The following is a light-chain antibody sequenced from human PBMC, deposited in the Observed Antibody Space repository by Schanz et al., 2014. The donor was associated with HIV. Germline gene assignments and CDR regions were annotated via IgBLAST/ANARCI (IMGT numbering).Light chain of an antibody. CDR3: LSYTGSSWV. Sequence: QSALTQPPSASGSPGQSVTISCTGTTSDIGNHDFVSWYQQHPGKAPKLLIFDGRKRPSGVSSRFSGSKSANTASLTISGLQAEDESDYYCLSYTGSSWVFGGWTKLTV. J-gene: IGLJ3*02. V-gene: IGLV2-23*01. CDR1: TSDIGNHDF. CDR2: DGR.